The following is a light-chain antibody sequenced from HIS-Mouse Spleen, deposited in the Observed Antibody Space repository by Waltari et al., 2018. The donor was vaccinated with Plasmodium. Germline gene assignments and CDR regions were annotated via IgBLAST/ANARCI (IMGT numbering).Light chain of an antibody. J-gene: IGLJ2*01. CDR1: KLGAKY. Sequence: SYELTQPPSVSVSPGQTASIPRPGDKLGAKYACWYQQKPGQSPGLVIYQDRKRPSGIPERFSGSNSGNTATLTISGTQAMDEADYYCQAWDSSTVVFGGGTKLTVL. V-gene: IGLV3-1*01. CDR3: QAWDSSTVV. CDR2: QDR.